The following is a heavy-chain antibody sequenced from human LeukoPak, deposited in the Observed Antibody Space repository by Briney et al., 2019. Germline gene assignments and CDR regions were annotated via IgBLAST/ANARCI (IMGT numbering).Heavy chain of an antibody. CDR3: ARESGWYVSYFDY. Sequence: SETLSLTCTVSGGSIGSGSYYWSWIRQPAGKGLEWIGRIYTSGSTNYNPSLKSRVTISVDTSKNQFSLKLSSVTAADTAVYYCARESGWYVSYFDYWGQGTLVTVSS. CDR2: IYTSGST. J-gene: IGHJ4*02. CDR1: GGSIGSGSYY. D-gene: IGHD6-19*01. V-gene: IGHV4-61*02.